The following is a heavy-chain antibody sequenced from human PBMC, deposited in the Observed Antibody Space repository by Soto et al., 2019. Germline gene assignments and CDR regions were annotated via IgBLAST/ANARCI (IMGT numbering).Heavy chain of an antibody. CDR1: GFTFSTYA. J-gene: IGHJ2*01. Sequence: EGQYFESGGGLARPGGSLTLSCAVSGFTFSTYAMSWVRQAPGKALEWVSAITGNGIYTHYADSVKGRFTSSRDNSKSTLFLKRTSLRAEDTAVYYWVPPRDFDLWGRSPQVTVA. V-gene: IGHV3-23*01. CDR2: ITGNGIYT. CDR3: VPPRDFDL.